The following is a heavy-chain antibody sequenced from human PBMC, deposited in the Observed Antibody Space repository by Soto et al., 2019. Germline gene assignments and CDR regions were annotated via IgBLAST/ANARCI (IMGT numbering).Heavy chain of an antibody. D-gene: IGHD3-22*01. CDR2: INYSGGT. CDR1: GGSFSAYY. CDR3: ARGSVDTFDSSCCNAY. Sequence: KSSESLSLTCAVYGGSFSAYYWSWIRQPPGKGLEWVGEINYSGGTSYNQSLKNRVTKSVEAPMSQFSEKPTSVTSAERTVYYCARGSVDTFDSSCCNAYWGQGTPVTVSS. V-gene: IGHV4-34*01. J-gene: IGHJ4*02.